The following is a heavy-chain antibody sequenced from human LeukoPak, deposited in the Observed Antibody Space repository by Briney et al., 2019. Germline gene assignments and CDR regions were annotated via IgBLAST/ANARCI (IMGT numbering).Heavy chain of an antibody. CDR3: ARAETDSWPYYYGSTYMDV. V-gene: IGHV3-30-3*01. CDR1: GFAFSSYA. Sequence: GGSLRLSCAASGFAFSSYATHWVRQAPGKGLQWVAVISYDGSNKYYADSVKGRFTISRDNSKNTLYLQMNSLRAEDTAVYYCARAETDSWPYYYGSTYMDVWGKGTTVTVSS. CDR2: ISYDGSNK. J-gene: IGHJ6*03. D-gene: IGHD3-10*01.